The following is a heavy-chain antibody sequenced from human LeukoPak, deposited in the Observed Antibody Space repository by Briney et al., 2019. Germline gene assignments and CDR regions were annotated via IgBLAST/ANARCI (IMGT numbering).Heavy chain of an antibody. J-gene: IGHJ4*02. CDR1: GYTFTGYY. V-gene: IGHV1-2*06. CDR2: INPNSGGT. D-gene: IGHD2-2*01. CDR3: ARYCSSTSCFEAPSASYYFDY. Sequence: GASVKVSCKASGYTFTGYYMHWVRQAPGQGLEWMGRINPNSGGTNYAQKFQGRVTRTRDTSISTAYMELSRLRSDDTAVYYCARYCSSTSCFEAPSASYYFDYWGQGTLVTVSS.